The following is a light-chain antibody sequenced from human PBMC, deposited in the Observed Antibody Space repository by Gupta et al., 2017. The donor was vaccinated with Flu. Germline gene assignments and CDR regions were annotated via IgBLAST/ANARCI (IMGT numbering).Light chain of an antibody. CDR1: SSDVGGYNS. CDR2: DVT. J-gene: IGLJ3*02. Sequence: QSALTQPRSVSGSPRQSVAISCTGTSSDVGGYNSVSWYQQLPGKAPNLMIYDVTQRPSEVPDRFSGSKSGNTASLTISGLQAEDEADYYCCSYAATYWVFGGETKLTVL. CDR3: CSYAATYWV. V-gene: IGLV2-11*01.